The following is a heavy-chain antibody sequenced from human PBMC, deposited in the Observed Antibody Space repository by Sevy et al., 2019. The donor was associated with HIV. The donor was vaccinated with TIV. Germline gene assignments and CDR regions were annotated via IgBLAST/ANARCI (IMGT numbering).Heavy chain of an antibody. D-gene: IGHD3-10*01. Sequence: GESLKISCKGSGYRFTSYWIAWVRQMPGKGLEWMGIIYPSDSDTTYSPSFQGQVTISVDKSISTAYLQWSSLKASDTAMYYCASPVSYGSGSYDVFDIWGQGTMVTVSS. CDR2: IYPSDSDT. CDR1: GYRFTSYW. CDR3: ASPVSYGSGSYDVFDI. J-gene: IGHJ3*02. V-gene: IGHV5-51*01.